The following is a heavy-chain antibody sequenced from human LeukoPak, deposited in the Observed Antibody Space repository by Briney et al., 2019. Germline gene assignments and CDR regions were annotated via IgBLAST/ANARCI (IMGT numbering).Heavy chain of an antibody. CDR3: ARTGPRQLIDY. J-gene: IGHJ4*02. V-gene: IGHV4-59*01. Sequence: SETLSLTCTASGGSISSYYWSWIRQPPGKGLEWIGYIYYSGSTNYNPSLKSRVTISVDTSKNQFSLKLSSVTAADTAVYYCARTGPRQLIDYWGQGTLVTVSS. CDR1: GGSISSYY. D-gene: IGHD6-19*01. CDR2: IYYSGST.